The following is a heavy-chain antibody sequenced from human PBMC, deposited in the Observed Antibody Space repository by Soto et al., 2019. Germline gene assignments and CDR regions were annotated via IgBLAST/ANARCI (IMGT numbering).Heavy chain of an antibody. Sequence: SETLSLTCPVSGGSISSYYWSWIRQPPGKGLEWIGYIYYSGSTNYNPSLKSRVTISVDTSKNQFSLKLSSVTAADTAVYYCARGLLFDYWGQGTLVTVSS. CDR3: ARGLLFDY. D-gene: IGHD1-26*01. CDR1: GGSISSYY. CDR2: IYYSGST. J-gene: IGHJ4*02. V-gene: IGHV4-59*12.